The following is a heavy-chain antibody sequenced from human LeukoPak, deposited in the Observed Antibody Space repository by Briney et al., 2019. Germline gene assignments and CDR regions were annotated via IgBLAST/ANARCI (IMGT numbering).Heavy chain of an antibody. CDR3: ARDLFFEYSSSSADDAFDI. Sequence: GASVKVSCKASGYTFTGYYMHWVRQAPGQGLEWMGWINPNSGGTNYAQKFQGRVTMTRDTSISTAYMELSRLRSDDTAVYYCARDLFFEYSSSSADDAFDIWGQGTMVTVSS. CDR2: INPNSGGT. D-gene: IGHD6-6*01. CDR1: GYTFTGYY. J-gene: IGHJ3*02. V-gene: IGHV1-2*02.